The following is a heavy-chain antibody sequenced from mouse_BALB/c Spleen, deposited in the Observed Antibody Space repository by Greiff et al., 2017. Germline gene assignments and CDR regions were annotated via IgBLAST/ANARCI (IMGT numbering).Heavy chain of an antibody. J-gene: IGHJ3*01. CDR2: INPYNDGT. Sequence: VQLKESGPELVKPGASVKMSCKASGYTFTSYVMHWVKQKPGQGLEWIGYINPYNDGTKYNEKFKGKATLTSDKSSSTAYMQLNSLTSEDSAVYYCARDYDGGPFAYWGQGTLVTVSA. D-gene: IGHD2-4*01. CDR1: GYTFTSYV. CDR3: ARDYDGGPFAY. V-gene: IGHV1-14*01.